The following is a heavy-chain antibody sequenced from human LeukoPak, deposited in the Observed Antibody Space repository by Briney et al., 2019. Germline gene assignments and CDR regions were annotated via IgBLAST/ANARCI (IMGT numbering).Heavy chain of an antibody. D-gene: IGHD4-17*01. Sequence: GGSLRLSCAASGFTFTSYGMHWVRQAPGKGLEWVAFIRYDGSNKYYADSVKGRFTISRDNSKNTLYLQMSSLRAEDTAVYYCARGDDYGDYVFDYWGQGTLVTVSS. V-gene: IGHV3-30*02. J-gene: IGHJ4*02. CDR3: ARGDDYGDYVFDY. CDR1: GFTFTSYG. CDR2: IRYDGSNK.